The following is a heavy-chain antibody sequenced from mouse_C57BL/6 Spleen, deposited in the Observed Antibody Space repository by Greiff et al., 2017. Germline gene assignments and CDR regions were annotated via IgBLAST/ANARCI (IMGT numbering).Heavy chain of an antibody. CDR1: GFTFSDYG. D-gene: IGHD4-1*01. CDR2: ISSGSSTI. V-gene: IGHV5-17*01. J-gene: IGHJ4*01. Sequence: EVQGVESGGGLVKPGGSLKLSCAASGFTFSDYGMHWVRQAPEKGLEWVAYISSGSSTIYYADTVKGRFTISRDNAKNTLFLQMTSLRSEDTAIYYCARTLTGYAMGYWGQGTSVSVSS. CDR3: ARTLTGYAMGY.